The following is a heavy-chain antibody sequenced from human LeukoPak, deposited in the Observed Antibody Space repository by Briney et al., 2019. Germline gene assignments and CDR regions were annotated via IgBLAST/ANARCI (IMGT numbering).Heavy chain of an antibody. D-gene: IGHD6-13*01. CDR3: ARARGYSSSWYLDY. CDR1: GYTFSSYG. Sequence: GASVKVSCKASGYTFSSYGISWVRQAPGQGLEWMGWISADNGNTNYVQKFQGRVTMTTDTSTSTVYMELSSLRSEDTAVYYCARARGYSSSWYLDYWGQGTLVTVSS. CDR2: ISADNGNT. J-gene: IGHJ4*02. V-gene: IGHV1-18*01.